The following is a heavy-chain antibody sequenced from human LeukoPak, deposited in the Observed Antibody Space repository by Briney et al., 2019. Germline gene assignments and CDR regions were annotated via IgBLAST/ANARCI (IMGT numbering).Heavy chain of an antibody. J-gene: IGHJ4*02. CDR1: GGSISSYY. Sequence: PSETLSLACTVSGGSISSYYWSWIRQPPGKGLEWFGYIYYTGSTNYNPSLKSRVTISLDTSKNQFSLKLSSMTAADTAVYYCARQRVNKWNNLWSFDYWGQGTLVTVSS. V-gene: IGHV4-59*08. D-gene: IGHD1/OR15-1a*01. CDR2: IYYTGST. CDR3: ARQRVNKWNNLWSFDY.